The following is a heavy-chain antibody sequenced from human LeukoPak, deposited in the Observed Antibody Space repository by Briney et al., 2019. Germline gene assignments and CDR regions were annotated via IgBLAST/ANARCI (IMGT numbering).Heavy chain of an antibody. D-gene: IGHD5-18*01. CDR3: ARHSLGYRYGLFDY. CDR1: GGSISSYY. V-gene: IGHV4-59*08. J-gene: IGHJ4*02. CDR2: IYYSGST. Sequence: PSETLSLTCTVSGGSISSYYWSWIRQPPGKGLEWIGYIYYSGSTNYNPSLKSRVTISVDTSKNQFSLKLNSVTAADTAVYYCARHSLGYRYGLFDYWGQGTLVTVSS.